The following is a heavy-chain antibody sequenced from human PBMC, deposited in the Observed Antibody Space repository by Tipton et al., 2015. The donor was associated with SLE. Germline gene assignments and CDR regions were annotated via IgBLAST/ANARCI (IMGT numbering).Heavy chain of an antibody. D-gene: IGHD1-26*01. Sequence: LRLSCTVSGDSINNHFGSWIRQSPGKGLEWIGYIYYTGSTNYNPSLKSRVTISVDTSKNQFSLKLSSVTAADTAVYYCARDSPYSGSFRYYYYYGLDVWGQGTTVTVSS. CDR2: IYYTGST. CDR1: GDSINNHF. CDR3: ARDSPYSGSFRYYYYYGLDV. V-gene: IGHV4-59*11. J-gene: IGHJ6*02.